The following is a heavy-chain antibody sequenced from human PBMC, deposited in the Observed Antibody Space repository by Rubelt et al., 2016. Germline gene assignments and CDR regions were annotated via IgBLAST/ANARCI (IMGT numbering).Heavy chain of an antibody. CDR1: GGTFSSYA. J-gene: IGHJ6*02. D-gene: IGHD3-9*01. Sequence: QVQLVQSGAEVKKPGSSVKVSCKASGGTFSSYAISWVRQAPGQGLEWMGGIIPTFGTATYAQKFQGRVTITADKSTSTAYMELSSLRSEDTAVYYCASPPYDILTGYDYYYGMDVWGQGTTVTVSS. V-gene: IGHV1-69*06. CDR3: ASPPYDILTGYDYYYGMDV. CDR2: IIPTFGTA.